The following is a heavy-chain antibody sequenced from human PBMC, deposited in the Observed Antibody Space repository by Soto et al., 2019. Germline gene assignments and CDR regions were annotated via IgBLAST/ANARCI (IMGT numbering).Heavy chain of an antibody. J-gene: IGHJ5*02. CDR2: MNPNSGNT. V-gene: IGHV1-8*01. D-gene: IGHD3-22*01. CDR3: ARGRRMYYYDSSGYYNGVWFDP. CDR1: GYTFTSYD. Sequence: GASVKVSCKASGYTFTSYDINWVRQATGQGLEWMGWMNPNSGNTGYAQKFQGRVTMTRNTSISTAYMELSSLRSEDTAVYYCARGRRMYYYDSSGYYNGVWFDPWGQGTLVTVSS.